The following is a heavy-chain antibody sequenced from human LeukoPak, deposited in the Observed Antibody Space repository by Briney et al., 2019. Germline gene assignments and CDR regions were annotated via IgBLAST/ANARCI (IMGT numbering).Heavy chain of an antibody. CDR1: GFTFSDAW. J-gene: IGHJ4*02. CDR3: TTDGSTTLSNTFDY. Sequence: GGSLRLSCAASGFTFSDAWMNWVRLAPGKGLEWVGRIKSRNRGETVDYAAPVKGRFTISRDDSKTKVYLQMNSLKTEDTAIYYCTTDGSTTLSNTFDYWGQGTLVTVSS. V-gene: IGHV3-15*01. CDR2: IKSRNRGETV. D-gene: IGHD1-26*01.